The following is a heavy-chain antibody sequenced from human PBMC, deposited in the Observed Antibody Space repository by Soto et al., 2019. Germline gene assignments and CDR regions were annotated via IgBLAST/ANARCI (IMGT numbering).Heavy chain of an antibody. J-gene: IGHJ6*02. D-gene: IGHD3-9*01. CDR1: GDSFNNDG. CDR3: ARGALLDWRHYFAMDV. V-gene: IGHV1-69*06. CDR2: INPNFGSA. Sequence: QVQLVQSGAEVKKPGSSVKVSCKASGDSFNNDGVNWVRQAPGQGLEWVGGINPNFGSAKYPQKFRDRVTINEGTSTNPVLKELLSLTSEDTAVYYCARGALLDWRHYFAMDVWGQGTSVTVAS.